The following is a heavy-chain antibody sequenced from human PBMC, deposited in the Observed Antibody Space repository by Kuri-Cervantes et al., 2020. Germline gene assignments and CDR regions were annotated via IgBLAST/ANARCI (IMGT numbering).Heavy chain of an antibody. CDR1: GGSISSYY. D-gene: IGHD3-9*01. CDR2: IYYSGST. J-gene: IGHJ6*02. V-gene: IGHV4-59*06. CDR3: ARDRLVDPNYYYYGMDV. Sequence: SETLSLTCTVSGGSISSYYWSWIRQPPEKGLEWIGYIYYSGSTYYNPSLKSRVTISVDTSKNQFSLKLSSVTAADTAVYYCARDRLVDPNYYYYGMDVWGQGTTVTVSS.